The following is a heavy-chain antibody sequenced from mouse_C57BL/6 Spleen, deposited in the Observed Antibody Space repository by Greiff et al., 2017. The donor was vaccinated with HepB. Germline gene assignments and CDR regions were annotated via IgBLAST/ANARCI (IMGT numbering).Heavy chain of an antibody. CDR1: GYTFTSYW. Sequence: QVQLKEPGAELVKPGASVKLSCKASGYTFTSYWMQWVKQRPGQGLEWIGEIDPSDSYTNYNQKFKGKATLTVDTSSSTAYMQLSSLTSEDSAVYYCARQALYYGSSYEAMDYWGQGTSVTVSS. CDR2: IDPSDSYT. CDR3: ARQALYYGSSYEAMDY. J-gene: IGHJ4*01. D-gene: IGHD1-1*01. V-gene: IGHV1-50*01.